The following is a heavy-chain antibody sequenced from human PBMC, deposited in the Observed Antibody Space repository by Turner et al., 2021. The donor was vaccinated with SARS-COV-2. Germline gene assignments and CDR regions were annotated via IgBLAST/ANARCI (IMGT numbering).Heavy chain of an antibody. CDR1: GFTVSRNY. J-gene: IGHJ6*02. D-gene: IGHD3-10*01. CDR3: ARDRRVWFGELLYGLDV. Sequence: EVQLVESGGGLIQPGGSLRLSCAASGFTVSRNYMGWVRQDPGKGLGWVSVIYSGGSTYYADSVKGRFTISRDNSKNTLYLQMNRLRAEDTAVYYCARDRRVWFGELLYGLDVWGQGTTVTVSS. V-gene: IGHV3-53*01. CDR2: IYSGGST.